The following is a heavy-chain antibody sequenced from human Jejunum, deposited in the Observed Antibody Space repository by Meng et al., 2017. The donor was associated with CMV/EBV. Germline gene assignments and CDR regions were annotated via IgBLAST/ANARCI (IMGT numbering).Heavy chain of an antibody. CDR2: ISSSGNT. CDR3: ARGESRGYYYFDY. J-gene: IGHJ4*02. V-gene: IGHV4-4*07. D-gene: IGHD3-22*01. CDR1: GDSINIHF. Sequence: QVHLQESGPGLGRPSAPLSLTCSVSGDSINIHFWSWIRQPAGKKLEWIGRISSSGNTNYTPSFKSRVIMSLDTSNNQFFLKLTSVTAADTALYYCARGESRGYYYFDYWGQGILVTVSS.